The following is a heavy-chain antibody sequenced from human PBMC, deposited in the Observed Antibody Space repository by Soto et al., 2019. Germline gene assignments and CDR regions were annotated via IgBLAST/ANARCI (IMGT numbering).Heavy chain of an antibody. CDR3: ARAHDYYDSSGYYSDYNSFDY. CDR2: IKQDGSEK. CDR1: GFTFSSYW. V-gene: IGHV3-7*01. D-gene: IGHD3-22*01. Sequence: GGSLRLSCAASGFTFSSYWMSWVRQAPGKXLEWVANIKQDGSEKYYVDSVKGRFTISRDNAKNSLYLQMNSLRAEDTAVYYCARAHDYYDSSGYYSDYNSFDYWGQGTLVTVSS. J-gene: IGHJ4*02.